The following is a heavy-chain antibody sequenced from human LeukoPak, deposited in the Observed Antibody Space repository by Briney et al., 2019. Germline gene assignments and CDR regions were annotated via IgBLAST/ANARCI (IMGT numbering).Heavy chain of an antibody. CDR2: MNPNSGNT. V-gene: IGHV1-8*01. D-gene: IGHD6-19*01. Sequence: GASVKVSCKASGYSFTSYDIYWVRQATGQGLEWMGWMNPNSGNTGYAQKFQGRVTMTRNTSISTAYMELSSLRSEDTAVYYCASPVAGTAKYFQHWGQGTLVTVSS. CDR3: ASPVAGTAKYFQH. CDR1: GYSFTSYD. J-gene: IGHJ1*01.